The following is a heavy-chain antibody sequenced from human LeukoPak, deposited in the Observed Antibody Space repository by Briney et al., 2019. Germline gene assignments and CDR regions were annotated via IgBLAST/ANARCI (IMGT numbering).Heavy chain of an antibody. D-gene: IGHD6-25*01. CDR2: IIPILGIA. Sequence: VASVKVSCKASGGTFSSYAISWVRQAPGQGLEWMGRIIPILGIANYAQKFQGRVTITADKSTSTAYMELSSLRSEDTAVYYCARTSIAAEFEYFQHWGQGTLVTVSS. CDR3: ARTSIAAEFEYFQH. J-gene: IGHJ1*01. V-gene: IGHV1-69*04. CDR1: GGTFSSYA.